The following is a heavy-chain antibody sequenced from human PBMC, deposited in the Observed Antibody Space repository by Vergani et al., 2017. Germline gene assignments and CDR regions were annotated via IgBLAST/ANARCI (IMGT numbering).Heavy chain of an antibody. Sequence: QVHLNEAGPGLVKPSQTLSLTCTVSGASITSGSFYWSWIRQPAGKGLEWIGRIHASGTKNYNPSLRSRVTLSVDTSKNQLSLKLSSVTAADTAVYYCARRRGISLAVWGMDVWGQGTTVTVSS. D-gene: IGHD2-15*01. CDR1: GASITSGSFY. J-gene: IGHJ6*02. CDR2: IHASGTK. V-gene: IGHV4-61*02. CDR3: ARRRGISLAVWGMDV.